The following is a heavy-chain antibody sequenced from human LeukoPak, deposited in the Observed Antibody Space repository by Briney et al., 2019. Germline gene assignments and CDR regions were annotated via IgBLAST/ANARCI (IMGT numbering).Heavy chain of an antibody. CDR1: GGSFSGYY. CDR3: AGQGYSYGYYFDY. D-gene: IGHD5-18*01. Sequence: SETLSLTCAVYGGSFSGYYWSWIRQPPGKGLEWIGEINHGGSTNYNPSLKSRVTISVDTSKNQFSLKLSSVTAADTAVYYCAGQGYSYGYYFDYWGQGTLVTVSS. V-gene: IGHV4-34*01. CDR2: INHGGST. J-gene: IGHJ4*02.